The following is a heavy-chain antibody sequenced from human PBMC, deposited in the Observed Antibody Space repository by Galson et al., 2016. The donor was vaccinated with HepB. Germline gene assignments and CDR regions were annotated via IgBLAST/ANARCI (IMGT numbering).Heavy chain of an antibody. V-gene: IGHV1-69*13. CDR3: ARDRLRALDY. J-gene: IGHJ4*02. CDR2: INPLFNTT. Sequence: SVKVSCKASGFTFTRYSISWVRQAPGQGLEWLGGINPLFNTTNYAQKFRDRVTITADESTSTAYMELTSLRSDDTAVYYCARDRLRALDYWGQGTLVTVSS. D-gene: IGHD6-6*01. CDR1: GFTFTRYS.